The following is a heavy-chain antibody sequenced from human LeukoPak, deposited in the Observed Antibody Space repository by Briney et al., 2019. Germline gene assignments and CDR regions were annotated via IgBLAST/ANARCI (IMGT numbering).Heavy chain of an antibody. V-gene: IGHV4-59*01. D-gene: IGHD4-17*01. J-gene: IGHJ4*02. CDR3: ARGDDYGEHYFDY. Sequence: PSETLSLTCTVSGGSISSYYWSWIRQPPGKGLEWIGYIYYSGSTNYNPSLKRRVTISVDTSKNQFSLKLSSVTAADTAVYYCARGDDYGEHYFDYWGQGTLVTVSS. CDR1: GGSISSYY. CDR2: IYYSGST.